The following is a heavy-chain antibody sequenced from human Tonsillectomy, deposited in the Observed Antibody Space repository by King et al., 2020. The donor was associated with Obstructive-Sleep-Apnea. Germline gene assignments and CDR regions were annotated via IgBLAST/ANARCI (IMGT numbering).Heavy chain of an antibody. CDR2: IYYTGSS. J-gene: IGHJ4*02. CDR1: GDSISGGRHY. D-gene: IGHD7-27*01. Sequence: QLQESGPGLVKPSQTLSLTCSVSGDSISGGRHYWGWIRHLPGKGLEWIAYIYYTGSSYCNPSLKSRSSISVDTSQNQFSLRMKSVTAADTAVYYCARSYETGGYFDDWGQGTQVTVSS. V-gene: IGHV4-31*03. CDR3: ARSYETGGYFDD.